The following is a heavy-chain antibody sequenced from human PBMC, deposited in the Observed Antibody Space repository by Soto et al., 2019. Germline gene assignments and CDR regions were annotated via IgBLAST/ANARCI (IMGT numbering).Heavy chain of an antibody. Sequence: ASVKVSCKASGYTFTSYGISWVRQAPGQGLEWMGWISAYNGNTNYAQKLQGRVTMTTDTSTSTAYMELRSLRSDDTAVYYCARTFERINYDIVTGYAPYYYYGMDVWGKGTTVTVSS. CDR1: GYTFTSYG. V-gene: IGHV1-18*01. J-gene: IGHJ6*04. CDR3: ARTFERINYDIVTGYAPYYYYGMDV. D-gene: IGHD3-9*01. CDR2: ISAYNGNT.